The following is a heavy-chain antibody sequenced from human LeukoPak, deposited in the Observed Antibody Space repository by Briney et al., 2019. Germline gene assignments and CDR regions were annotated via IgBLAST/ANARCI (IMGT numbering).Heavy chain of an antibody. V-gene: IGHV4-39*01. Sequence: SETLSLTCAVSGGSISGGKDFWGWIRQSPGKGLEWIGSIYYTGSTYYNPSLKSRVAISVDTSKSEFSLMVHSVTAADTAMYYCARRGIIYSTSFFDSWGQGTLVTVAS. CDR1: GGSISGGKDF. J-gene: IGHJ4*02. D-gene: IGHD6-13*01. CDR2: IYYTGST. CDR3: ARRGIIYSTSFFDS.